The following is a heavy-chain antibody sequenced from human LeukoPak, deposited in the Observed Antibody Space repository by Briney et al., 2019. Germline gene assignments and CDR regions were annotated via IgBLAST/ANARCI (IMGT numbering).Heavy chain of an antibody. V-gene: IGHV3-23*01. Sequence: GGSLRLSCAASGFTFSSYAMSWVRQAPGKGLEWVSAISGSGGSTYYADSVKGRFTISRDNFKNTLYLQMNSLRAEDTAVYYCAKDRDIVVVPAAHNWFDPWGQGTLVTVSS. J-gene: IGHJ5*02. CDR1: GFTFSSYA. D-gene: IGHD2-2*01. CDR2: ISGSGGST. CDR3: AKDRDIVVVPAAHNWFDP.